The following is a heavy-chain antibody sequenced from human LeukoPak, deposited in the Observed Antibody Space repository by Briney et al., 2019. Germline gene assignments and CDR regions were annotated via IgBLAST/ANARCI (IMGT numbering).Heavy chain of an antibody. Sequence: GGSLRLSCAASGFTFSSYWMSWVRQAPGKGLEWVSYISSSSSTIYYADSVKGRFTISRDNAKNSLYLQMNSLRAEDTAVYYCARVVATGLGVFDLWGRGTLVTVSS. J-gene: IGHJ2*01. CDR2: ISSSSSTI. V-gene: IGHV3-48*01. CDR1: GFTFSSYW. CDR3: ARVVATGLGVFDL. D-gene: IGHD5-12*01.